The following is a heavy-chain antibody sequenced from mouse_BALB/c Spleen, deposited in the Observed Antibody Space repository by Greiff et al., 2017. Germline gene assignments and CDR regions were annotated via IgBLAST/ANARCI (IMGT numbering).Heavy chain of an antibody. V-gene: IGHV14-3*02. J-gene: IGHJ4*01. CDR3: ASTVVVSWDAMDD. CDR2: IDPANGNT. D-gene: IGHD1-1*01. CDR1: GFNIKDTY. Sequence: VQLKESGAGLVKPGASVKLSCTASGFNIKDTYMHWVKQRPEQGLEWIGRIDPANGNTKYDPKFQGKATITADTSSNTAYLQLSSLTSEDTAVYYCASTVVVSWDAMDDWGQGTSVTVSS.